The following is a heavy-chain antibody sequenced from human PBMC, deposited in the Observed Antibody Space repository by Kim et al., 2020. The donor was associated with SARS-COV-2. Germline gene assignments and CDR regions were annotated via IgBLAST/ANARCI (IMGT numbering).Heavy chain of an antibody. CDR1: GYSFTSYW. Sequence: GESLKISCKGSGYSFTSYWIGWVRQMPGKGLKWMGIIYPGDSDTRYSPSFQGQVTISADKSISTAYLQWSSLKASDTAMYYCAGLHPSFGVVIAPNWFDPWGQGTLVTVSS. D-gene: IGHD3-3*01. J-gene: IGHJ5*02. V-gene: IGHV5-51*01. CDR3: AGLHPSFGVVIAPNWFDP. CDR2: IYPGDSDT.